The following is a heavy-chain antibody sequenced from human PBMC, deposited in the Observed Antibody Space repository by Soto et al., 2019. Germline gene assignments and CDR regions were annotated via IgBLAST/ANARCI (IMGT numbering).Heavy chain of an antibody. CDR3: AEYRRSDADGYTLGF. CDR1: GCSTTNYS. Sequence: PXETLSLPCTISGCSTTNYSCRWIRQPPGKGLDWLGYVYYSGSTKYNPSLESRVTRSADMSKNQFSLRVTSVTAGDTAVYYCAEYRRSDADGYTLGFWGQGKLVTVSS. D-gene: IGHD5-12*01. V-gene: IGHV4-59*01. J-gene: IGHJ4*02. CDR2: VYYSGST.